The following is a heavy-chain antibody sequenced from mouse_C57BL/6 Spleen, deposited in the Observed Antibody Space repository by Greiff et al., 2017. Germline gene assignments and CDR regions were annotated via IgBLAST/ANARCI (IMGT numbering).Heavy chain of an antibody. CDR2: INPNNGGT. J-gene: IGHJ2*01. CDR3: AREDYGSPADY. CDR1: GYTFTDYY. V-gene: IGHV1-26*01. Sequence: EVQLQQSGPELVKPGASVKISCKASGYTFTDYYMNWVKQSHGKSLEWIGDINPNNGGTSYNQQFKGKATLTVDKSSSPAYMELRSLTSEDSAVYYCAREDYGSPADYWGQGTTLTVSS. D-gene: IGHD1-1*01.